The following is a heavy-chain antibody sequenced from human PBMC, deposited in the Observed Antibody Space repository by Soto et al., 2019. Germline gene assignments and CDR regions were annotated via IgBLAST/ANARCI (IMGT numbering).Heavy chain of an antibody. V-gene: IGHV5-51*01. J-gene: IGHJ6*02. CDR3: VRCAAGYSGRMEV. Sequence: GESLKISCKDSGYTFTSHWIAWGRQMPGKGLEGMGVIYFSDSNTRYSPSFQGQVTISADKSISTAYLQWSSLKASDTALYYCVRCAAGYSGRMEVWGQGTTVTVSS. CDR2: IYFSDSNT. CDR1: GYTFTSHW. D-gene: IGHD3-9*01.